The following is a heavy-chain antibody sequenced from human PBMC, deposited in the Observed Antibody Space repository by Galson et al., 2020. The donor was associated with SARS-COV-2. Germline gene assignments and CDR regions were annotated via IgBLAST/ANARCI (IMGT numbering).Heavy chain of an antibody. D-gene: IGHD2-15*01. Sequence: SVKVSCKASGGTFSSYAISWVRQAPGQGLEWMGGIIPIFGTANYAQKFQGRVTITADESTSTAYMELSSLRSEDTAVYYCARGPPHIGYCSGGSCYDYYYYYMDFGAKGPRSPSP. CDR3: ARGPPHIGYCSGGSCYDYYYYYMD. CDR1: GGTFSSYA. V-gene: IGHV1-69*13. J-gene: IGHJ6*03. CDR2: IIPIFGTA.